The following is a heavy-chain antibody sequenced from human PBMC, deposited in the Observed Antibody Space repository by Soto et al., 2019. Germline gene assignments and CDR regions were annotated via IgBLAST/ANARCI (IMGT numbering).Heavy chain of an antibody. CDR3: AKSIAYGGGDCSPYSFDI. D-gene: IGHD2-21*02. CDR1: GFTFSRYA. V-gene: IGHV3-23*01. CDR2: LSGSASST. J-gene: IGHJ3*02. Sequence: EVQLLESGGGLIQPGGSLRLSCAASGFTFSRYAMNWVRQPPGKGLEWVSGLSGSASSTYYAVSVKGRFTVSRDNSKNTVNQQMNSLRDEHPAVYYCAKSIAYGGGDCSPYSFDIWVQGTMVTVSS.